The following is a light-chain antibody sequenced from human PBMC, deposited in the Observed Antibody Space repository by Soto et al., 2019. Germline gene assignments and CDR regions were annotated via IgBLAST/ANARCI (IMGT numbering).Light chain of an antibody. CDR3: SSYTSTNTLYV. Sequence: QSVLTQPASVSGSPGQSITISCTGTRSDVGSYNYVSWYQQHPGKAPKLMIYEVSSRPSGVSNRFSGSKSGNTASLTISGLQAADEADYYCSSYTSTNTLYVFGNRTKVTV. J-gene: IGLJ1*01. CDR2: EVS. CDR1: RSDVGSYNY. V-gene: IGLV2-14*01.